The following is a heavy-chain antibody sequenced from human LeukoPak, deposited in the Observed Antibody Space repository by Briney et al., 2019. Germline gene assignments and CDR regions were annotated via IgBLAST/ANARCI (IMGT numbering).Heavy chain of an antibody. D-gene: IGHD6-13*01. CDR3: TRREEGSSLRQYYYYYYGMDV. J-gene: IGHJ6*04. CDR1: GFTFSGSA. V-gene: IGHV3-73*01. CDR2: IRSKANSYAT. Sequence: GGSLKLSCAASGFTFSGSAMHWVRQASGKGLEWVGRIRSKANSYATVYAASVKGRFTISRDDSKNTAYLQMNSLKTEDTAVYYCTRREEGSSLRQYYYYYYGMDVWGKETTVTVSS.